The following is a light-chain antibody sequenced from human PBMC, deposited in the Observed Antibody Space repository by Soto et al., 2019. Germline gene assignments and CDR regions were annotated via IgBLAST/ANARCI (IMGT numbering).Light chain of an antibody. CDR1: SSDVGAYNY. J-gene: IGLJ1*01. CDR3: CSYADNTDYV. Sequence: QSVLTQPPSASGSLGQSVTISCTGTSSDVGAYNYVSWYQQHPGKAPKLMIYEVTRRPSGVPDRFSGSKSGNTASLNVSGLQAEDEADYCCCSYADNTDYVFGTGTKVTV. CDR2: EVT. V-gene: IGLV2-8*01.